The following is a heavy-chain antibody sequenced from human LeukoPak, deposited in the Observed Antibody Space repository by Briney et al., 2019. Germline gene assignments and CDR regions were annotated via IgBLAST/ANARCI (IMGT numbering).Heavy chain of an antibody. CDR2: IYSGGST. Sequence: GGSLRLSCAASGLTATTRYMSWVRQAPGKGLEWVSIIYSGGSTYYADSVKGRFTISKDDSKNTLYLQMNNLRVEDTAVYYCARPSSGGLSEDYWGQGTLVTVSS. CDR3: ARPSSGGLSEDY. CDR1: GLTATTRY. V-gene: IGHV3-53*01. D-gene: IGHD3-10*01. J-gene: IGHJ4*02.